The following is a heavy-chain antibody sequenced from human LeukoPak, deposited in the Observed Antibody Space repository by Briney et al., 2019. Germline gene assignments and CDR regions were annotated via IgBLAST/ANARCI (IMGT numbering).Heavy chain of an antibody. CDR3: AKDLFPSGSYTSDY. D-gene: IGHD1-26*01. CDR2: ISYDGSNK. J-gene: IGHJ4*02. Sequence: PGRSLRLSCAASGFTFSSYGMHWVRQAPGKGLEWVAVISYDGSNKYYADSVKGRFTISRDNSKNTLYLQMNSLRAEDTAVYYCAKDLFPSGSYTSDYWGQGTLVTVSS. V-gene: IGHV3-30*18. CDR1: GFTFSSYG.